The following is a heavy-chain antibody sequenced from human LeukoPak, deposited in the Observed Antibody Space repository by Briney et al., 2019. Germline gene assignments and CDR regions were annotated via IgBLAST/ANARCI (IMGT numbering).Heavy chain of an antibody. Sequence: PGGSLRLSCAASGFTFSSYSMNWVRQAPGKGLEWVSYISSSSSSIYYADSVKGRFTISRDNAKNSLYLQMNSLRAEHTAVYYCARDWGSDYDFWSGFPDAFDIWGQGTMVTVSS. CDR2: ISSSSSSI. J-gene: IGHJ3*02. D-gene: IGHD3-3*01. CDR1: GFTFSSYS. CDR3: ARDWGSDYDFWSGFPDAFDI. V-gene: IGHV3-48*04.